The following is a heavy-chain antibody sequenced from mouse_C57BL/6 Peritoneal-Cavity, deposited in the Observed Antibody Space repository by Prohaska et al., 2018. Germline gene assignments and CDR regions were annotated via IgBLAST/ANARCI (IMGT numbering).Heavy chain of an antibody. CDR1: GFTFSGFW. Sequence: VQPGGSRGLSCEGSGFTFSGFWMSWARQTTGKTLEWIGDINSDGSAINYAPSIKDRFTIFRDNDKSTLYLQMSNVRSEETATYSCRRYGKCRCINVWNTGTTLTVSS. CDR3: RRYGKCRCINV. V-gene: IGHV11-2*01. D-gene: IGHD2-1*01. J-gene: IGHJ1*03. CDR2: INSDGSAI.